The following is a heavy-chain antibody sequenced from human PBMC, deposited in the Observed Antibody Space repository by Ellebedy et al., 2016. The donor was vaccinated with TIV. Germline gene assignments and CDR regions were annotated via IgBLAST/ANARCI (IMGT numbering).Heavy chain of an antibody. D-gene: IGHD1-26*01. J-gene: IGHJ5*02. CDR1: GDSINSENF. V-gene: IGHV4-4*02. CDR2: AYHSGFI. CDR3: ARDWNRGGGYYVSWFDP. Sequence: MPSETLSLTCVVSGDSINSENFWSWVRQTPGKGLEWIGEAYHSGFIHYNPSLKSRVTISIYKSKNQFSLNMNSMTAADTAVYYCARDWNRGGGYYVSWFDPWGQGTLVTVSS.